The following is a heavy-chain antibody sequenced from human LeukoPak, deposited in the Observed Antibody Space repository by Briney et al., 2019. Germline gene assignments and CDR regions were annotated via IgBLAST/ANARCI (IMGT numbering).Heavy chain of an antibody. CDR3: ARRSYGYYFDY. J-gene: IGHJ4*02. Sequence: KASETLSLTCTVSGGSISSYYWSWIRQPPGKGLEWIGYIYYSGSTNYNPSLKSRVTISVDTSKNQFSLKLSSVTAADTAVYYCARRSYGYYFDYWGQGTLVTVSS. V-gene: IGHV4-59*01. CDR2: IYYSGST. CDR1: GGSISSYY. D-gene: IGHD5-18*01.